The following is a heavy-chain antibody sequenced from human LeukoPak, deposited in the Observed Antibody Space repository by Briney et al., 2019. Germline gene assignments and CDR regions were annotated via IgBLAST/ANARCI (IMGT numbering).Heavy chain of an antibody. V-gene: IGHV3-21*04. CDR3: AGAATDYYYYMDV. J-gene: IGHJ6*03. CDR1: GFTFSSYS. Sequence: GGSLRLSCAASGFTFSSYSMNWVRQAPGKGLEWVSSITSSRTYIYYADSVKGRFTISRDNSKNTVYLQMNSLGAEDTAVYYCAGAATDYYYYMDVWGKGTTVTISS. CDR2: ITSSRTYI. D-gene: IGHD1-26*01.